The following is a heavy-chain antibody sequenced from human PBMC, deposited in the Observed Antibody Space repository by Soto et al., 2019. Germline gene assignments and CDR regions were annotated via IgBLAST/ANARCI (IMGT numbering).Heavy chain of an antibody. D-gene: IGHD2-2*01. J-gene: IGHJ4*02. V-gene: IGHV1-69*09. CDR3: ATPACAATWCSPSHNLDH. CDR1: GGTFVRHV. Sequence: QVQLVQSGAEVKKPESSVKVSCKTSGGTFVRHVISWVRQAPGQGPEWMGKINPLSGIPDYAQKFQDRVTFTADTDSSTAYMALSSLRSADTAVDYCATPACAATWCSPSHNLDHWGQGTLVTVSS. CDR2: INPLSGIP.